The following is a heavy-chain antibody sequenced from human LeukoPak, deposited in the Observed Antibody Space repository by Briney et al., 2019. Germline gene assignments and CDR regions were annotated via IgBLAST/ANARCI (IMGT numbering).Heavy chain of an antibody. V-gene: IGHV3-23*01. J-gene: IGHJ4*02. D-gene: IGHD5-12*01. CDR3: ARGGYSGYDFLDY. Sequence: PGGSLRLSCAASGFTLRSYWMSWVRQAPGKGLEWVSGISGSGGSRFYTDSVKGRFTISRDNSKNTLYLQMNSLRAEDTAVYYCARGGYSGYDFLDYWGQGTLVTVSS. CDR1: GFTLRSYW. CDR2: ISGSGGSR.